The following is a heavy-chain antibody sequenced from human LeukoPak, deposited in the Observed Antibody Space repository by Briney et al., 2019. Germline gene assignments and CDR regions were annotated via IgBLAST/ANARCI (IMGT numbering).Heavy chain of an antibody. D-gene: IGHD1-1*01. CDR2: IYYSGST. V-gene: IGHV4-59*01. J-gene: IGHJ4*02. CDR3: ARAVGLTQGGTFDY. Sequence: KSSETLSLTCTVSGGSISSYYWSWIRQPPGKGLEWIGYIYYSGSTNYNPSLKSRVTISVDTSKNQFSLKLSSVTAADTAVYYCARAVGLTQGGTFDYWGQGTLVTASS. CDR1: GGSISSYY.